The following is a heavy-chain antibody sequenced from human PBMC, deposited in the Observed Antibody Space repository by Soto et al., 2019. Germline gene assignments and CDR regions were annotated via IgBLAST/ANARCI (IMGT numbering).Heavy chain of an antibody. V-gene: IGHV4-59*01. D-gene: IGHD6-13*01. CDR3: ARDNPGAAAGTGLDY. CDR1: GGSISIYY. J-gene: IGHJ4*02. CDR2: IYYSGST. Sequence: ETLSLTCTVSGGSISIYYWSWIRQPPGKGLEWIGYIYYSGSTNYNPSLKSRVTISVDTSKNQFSLKLSSVTAADTAVYYCARDNPGAAAGTGLDYWGQGTLVTVSS.